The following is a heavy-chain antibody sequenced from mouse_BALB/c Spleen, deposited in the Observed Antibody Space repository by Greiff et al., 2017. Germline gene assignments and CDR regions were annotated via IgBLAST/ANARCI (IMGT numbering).Heavy chain of an antibody. CDR1: GFTFSSYA. Sequence: EVQLVESGGGLVKPGGSLKLSCAASGFTFSSYAMYWVRQTPEKRLEWVATISDGGSYTYYPDSVKGRFTISRDNAKNNLYLQMSSLKSEDTAMYYCARDLGRGAMDDWGQGTSVTVSS. V-gene: IGHV5-4*02. D-gene: IGHD4-1*01. CDR3: ARDLGRGAMDD. CDR2: ISDGGSYT. J-gene: IGHJ4*01.